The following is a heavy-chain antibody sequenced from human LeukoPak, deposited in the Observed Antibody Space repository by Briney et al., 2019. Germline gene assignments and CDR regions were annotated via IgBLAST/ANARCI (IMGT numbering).Heavy chain of an antibody. CDR1: GFTFRTYG. CDR2: IWNDGSNN. J-gene: IGHJ4*02. Sequence: PGRSLRLSCAASGFTFRTYGFHWVRQAPGKGLEWVALIWNDGSNNYYADSVKGRFTFSRDDSKNTLYLQMNSLRGEDTAVYYCAKEKYRGYSYGSGDYWGQGTLVTVSS. CDR3: AKEKYRGYSYGSGDY. V-gene: IGHV3-33*06. D-gene: IGHD5-18*01.